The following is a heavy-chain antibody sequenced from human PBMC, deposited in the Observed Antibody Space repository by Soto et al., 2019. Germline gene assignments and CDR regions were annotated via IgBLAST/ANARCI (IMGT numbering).Heavy chain of an antibody. D-gene: IGHD3-10*01. CDR2: IRAYNGNK. CDR3: ARVYYYGAGSYSWGWFDP. J-gene: IGHJ5*02. CDR1: GYTFTSYG. V-gene: IGHV1-18*01. Sequence: QVQLVQSGAEVKKPGASVKVSCKASGYTFTSYGISWVRQAPGQGLEWMGWIRAYNGNKNYAQKLQGRGTMTTDTSTSTAYMELRSLRSDDTAVYYCARVYYYGAGSYSWGWFDPWGQGTLVTVSS.